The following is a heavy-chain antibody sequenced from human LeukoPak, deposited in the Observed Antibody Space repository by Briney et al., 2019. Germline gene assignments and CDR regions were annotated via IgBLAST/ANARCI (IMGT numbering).Heavy chain of an antibody. CDR2: IYTSGST. J-gene: IGHJ6*03. CDR3: AKGIAAAGTEYYYYYYMDV. Sequence: SETLSLTCTVSGGSISSGSYCWSWIRQPAGKELEWIGRIYTSGSTNYNPSLKSRVTISVDTSKNQFSLKLSSVTAADTAVYYCAKGIAAAGTEYYYYYYMDVWGKGTTVTVSS. D-gene: IGHD6-13*01. V-gene: IGHV4-61*02. CDR1: GGSISSGSYC.